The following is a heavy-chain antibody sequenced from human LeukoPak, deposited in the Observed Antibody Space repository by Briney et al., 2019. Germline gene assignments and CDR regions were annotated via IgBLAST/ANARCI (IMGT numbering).Heavy chain of an antibody. Sequence: GGSLRLSCAASGFTFSSYSMNWVRQAPGKGLEWVSSISSSSSYIYYADSVKGRFTISRDNAKNSLYLQMNSLRAEDTAVYYCARDHSPVYVDIVATSKDVWGKGTTVTVSS. V-gene: IGHV3-21*01. CDR1: GFTFSSYS. D-gene: IGHD5-12*01. CDR2: ISSSSSYI. CDR3: ARDHSPVYVDIVATSKDV. J-gene: IGHJ6*04.